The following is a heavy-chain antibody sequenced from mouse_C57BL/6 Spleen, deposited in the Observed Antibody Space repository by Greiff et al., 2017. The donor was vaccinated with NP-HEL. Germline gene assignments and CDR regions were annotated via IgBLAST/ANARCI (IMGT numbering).Heavy chain of an antibody. Sequence: QVQLKESGPELVKPGASVKISCKASGYAFSSSWMNWVKQRPGKGLAWIGRIYPGDGDNNYNGKFKGKATLTAAKSSSSAYMQLSSLTSEDSAVYFCARRYGNSYAMDYWGQGTSVTVSS. CDR2: IYPGDGDN. CDR3: ARRYGNSYAMDY. CDR1: GYAFSSSW. V-gene: IGHV1-82*01. J-gene: IGHJ4*01. D-gene: IGHD2-1*01.